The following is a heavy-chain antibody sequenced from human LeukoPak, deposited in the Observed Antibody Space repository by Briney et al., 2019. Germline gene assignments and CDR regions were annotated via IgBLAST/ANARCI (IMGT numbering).Heavy chain of an antibody. J-gene: IGHJ3*02. V-gene: IGHV4-59*04. CDR3: ARIPTNAVPAAHNGFDI. CDR2: IYYSGST. Sequence: PSETLSLTCTVSGGSISSYYWSWIRQPPGKGLEWISNIYYSGSTYYNPSLRSRVTISVDTSKNQFSLKLSSVTAADTAVYYCARIPTNAVPAAHNGFDIWGQGTMLTVSS. CDR1: GGSISSYY. D-gene: IGHD2-2*01.